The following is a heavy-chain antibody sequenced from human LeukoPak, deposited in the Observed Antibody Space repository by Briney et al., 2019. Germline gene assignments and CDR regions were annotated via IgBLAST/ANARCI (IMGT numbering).Heavy chain of an antibody. D-gene: IGHD3-10*01. CDR1: GFTFSNYW. CDR3: ARALISMVRGISDHFDY. CDR2: IKQYGSDK. V-gene: IGHV3-7*01. Sequence: GSLRLSCAATGFTFSNYWMTWVRQAPGKGLEWVANIKQYGSDKYYVDSVKGRFTISRDNAKNSLYLQMNSLRAEDTAVYYCARALISMVRGISDHFDYWGQGTLVTVSS. J-gene: IGHJ4*02.